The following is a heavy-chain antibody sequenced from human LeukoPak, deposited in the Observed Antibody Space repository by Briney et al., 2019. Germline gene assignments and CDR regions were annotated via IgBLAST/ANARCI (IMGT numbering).Heavy chain of an antibody. J-gene: IGHJ4*02. Sequence: GASVKVSCKASGYTLTGYYIHWVRQAPGQGLEWMGIINPSGGRTPSGGSTSYAQKLQGRVTMTRDTSTSTVYMELSSLRSEDTAVYYCARDQTAATGIFDYWGQGTLVTVSS. CDR3: ARDQTAATGIFDY. CDR1: GYTLTGYY. CDR2: INPSGGRTPSGGST. D-gene: IGHD6-13*01. V-gene: IGHV1-46*01.